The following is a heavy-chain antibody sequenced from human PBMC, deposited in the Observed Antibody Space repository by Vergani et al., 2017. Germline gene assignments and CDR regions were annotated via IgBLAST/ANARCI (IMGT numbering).Heavy chain of an antibody. CDR2: IIPIFGTA. D-gene: IGHD6-19*01. CDR3: ARVIAVAGTAYYYYMDV. CDR1: GGTFSSYA. J-gene: IGHJ6*03. Sequence: QVQLVQSGAEVKKPGSSVKVSCKASGGTFSSYAISWVRQAPGQGLEWMGGIIPIFGTANYAQKFQGRVTITADESTSTAYMEMSSLGSEDTAVCYCARVIAVAGTAYYYYMDVWGKGTTVTVSS. V-gene: IGHV1-69*01.